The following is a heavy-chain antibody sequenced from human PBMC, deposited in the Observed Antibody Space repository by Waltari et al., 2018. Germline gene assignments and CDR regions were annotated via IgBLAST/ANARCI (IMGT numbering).Heavy chain of an antibody. CDR3: ASNQKWLSNYYYYYMDV. CDR1: GGNFSSYA. D-gene: IGHD3-22*01. V-gene: IGHV1-69*05. Sequence: QVQLVQSGAEVKKPGSSVKVSCKASGGNFSSYAISWVRQAPGQGLEWMGGIIPIFGTANYAQKFQGRVTITTDESTSTAYMELSSLRSEDTAVYYCASNQKWLSNYYYYYMDVWGKGTTVTVSS. J-gene: IGHJ6*03. CDR2: IIPIFGTA.